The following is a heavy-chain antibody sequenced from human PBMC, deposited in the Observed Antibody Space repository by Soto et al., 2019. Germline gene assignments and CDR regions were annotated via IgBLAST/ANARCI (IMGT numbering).Heavy chain of an antibody. CDR2: IYFRGTT. V-gene: IGHV4-31*03. CDR1: GGSITSHTHY. CDR3: ATYDYGDFYFED. J-gene: IGHJ1*01. D-gene: IGHD4-17*01. Sequence: QVQLQESGPGLVKPSQTLSLTCTVSGGSITSHTHYWSWIRQHPGKGLEWIGNIYFRGTTYYNPSLESRAIISVDTSKNQFSLRLTSVTAADTAVYFCATYDYGDFYFEDWGQGTLVSVSS.